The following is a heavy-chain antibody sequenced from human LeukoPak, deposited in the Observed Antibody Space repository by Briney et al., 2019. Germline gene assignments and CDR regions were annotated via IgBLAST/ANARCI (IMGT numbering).Heavy chain of an antibody. J-gene: IGHJ4*02. Sequence: SETLSLTCTISRGSVTSYYWSWIRQSPGKGLEWIGYISYSGSTKYNPSLASRVTISIDASKNQFSLQLTSMTAADTAVYYCARQRGMVHYFDYWGQGTLVTVSS. V-gene: IGHV4-59*02. CDR3: ARQRGMVHYFDY. D-gene: IGHD2-8*01. CDR1: RGSVTSYY. CDR2: ISYSGST.